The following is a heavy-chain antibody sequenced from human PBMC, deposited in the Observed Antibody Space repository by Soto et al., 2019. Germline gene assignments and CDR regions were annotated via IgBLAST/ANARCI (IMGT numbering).Heavy chain of an antibody. CDR2: IYYSGST. J-gene: IGHJ4*02. V-gene: IGHV4-31*03. CDR3: ARGSRKVRGIFDY. D-gene: IGHD3-10*01. Sequence: QVQLQESGPGLVKPSQTLSLTCTVSGGSISSGGYYWSWIRQHPGKGLEWIGYIYYSGSTYYNPSLKSRVTISADTSKNQFFLKLSSVTAADTAVYYCARGSRKVRGIFDYWGQGTLVTVSS. CDR1: GGSISSGGYY.